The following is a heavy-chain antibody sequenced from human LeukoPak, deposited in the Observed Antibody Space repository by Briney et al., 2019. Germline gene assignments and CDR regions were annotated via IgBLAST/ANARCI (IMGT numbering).Heavy chain of an antibody. V-gene: IGHV3-48*01. J-gene: IGHJ5*02. CDR3: AREVVLQLWEVYNWFDP. Sequence: PGGSLRLSCAASGFTFSSYSMNWVRQAPGKGLEWVSYISSSSSTIYYADSVKGRFTISRDNAKNSLYLQMNSLRAEDTAVYYCAREVVLQLWEVYNWFDPWGQGTLVTVSS. D-gene: IGHD5-18*01. CDR1: GFTFSSYS. CDR2: ISSSSSTI.